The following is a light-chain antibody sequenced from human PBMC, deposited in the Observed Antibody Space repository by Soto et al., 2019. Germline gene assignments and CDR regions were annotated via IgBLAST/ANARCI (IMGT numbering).Light chain of an antibody. CDR1: QDIKTY. CDR2: GAF. J-gene: IGKJ3*01. CDR3: QQLNNYPPFT. Sequence: IQLTQSPSSLSASIGDRVSITCRASQDIKTYVAWYQQKPGKAPKLLIYGAFTLQSGVPSRFNGSGSGTDFTLTITRLQPEYSATYYCQQLNNYPPFTFGPGTTVDLE. V-gene: IGKV1-9*01.